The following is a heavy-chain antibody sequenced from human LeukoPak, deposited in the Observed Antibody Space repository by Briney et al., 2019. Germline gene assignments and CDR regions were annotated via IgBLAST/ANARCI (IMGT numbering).Heavy chain of an antibody. CDR3: AKDLSVAGTLVDY. CDR2: ISYDGSNK. V-gene: IGHV3-30*18. Sequence: GGSLRLSCAASGFTFSSYGMHWVRQAPGKGLEWVAVISYDGSNKYYADSVKGRFTISRDNSKNTLYLQMNSLRAEATAVYYCAKDLSVAGTLVDYWGQGTLVTVSS. D-gene: IGHD6-19*01. J-gene: IGHJ4*02. CDR1: GFTFSSYG.